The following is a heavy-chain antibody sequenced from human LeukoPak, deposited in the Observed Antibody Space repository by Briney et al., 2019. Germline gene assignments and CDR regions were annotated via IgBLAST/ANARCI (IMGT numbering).Heavy chain of an antibody. CDR3: AREGDYYGSGSYEEDY. V-gene: IGHV3-66*01. J-gene: IGHJ4*02. Sequence: GGSLRLSCAASGFTVSSNYMSWVRQAPGKGLEWVSVIYSGGSTYYADSVKGRFTISRDNSKNTLYLQMNSLRAEDTAVYYCAREGDYYGSGSYEEDYWGQGTLVTVSS. CDR1: GFTVSSNY. D-gene: IGHD3-10*01. CDR2: IYSGGST.